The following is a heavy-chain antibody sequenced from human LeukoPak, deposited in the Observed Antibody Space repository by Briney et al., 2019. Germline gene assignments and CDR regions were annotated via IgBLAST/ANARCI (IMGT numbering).Heavy chain of an antibody. D-gene: IGHD6-19*01. CDR3: AKGLSSGRMYYFGY. V-gene: IGHV3-53*01. Sequence: PGGSLRLSCAASGFTVSSNYMSWVRQAPGKGLEWVSVIYSGGSTYYADSVKGRFTISRDNSKNTLYLQMNSLRAEDTAVYYCAKGLSSGRMYYFGYWGQGTLVTVSS. CDR1: GFTVSSNY. CDR2: IYSGGST. J-gene: IGHJ4*02.